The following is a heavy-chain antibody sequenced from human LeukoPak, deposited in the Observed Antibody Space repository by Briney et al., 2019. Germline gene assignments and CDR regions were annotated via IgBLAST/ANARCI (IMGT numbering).Heavy chain of an antibody. V-gene: IGHV1-46*01. Sequence: GASVKVSCKASGYTFTSYYMHWVRQAPGQGLEWVGKINPSGGTTTYAQKFQGRVTMARDTSTSTVYMELSSLISEDTAVYYCARGGPYCGGDCYYSDFWGQGTLVTVSS. CDR1: GYTFTSYY. J-gene: IGHJ4*02. CDR2: INPSGGTT. CDR3: ARGGPYCGGDCYYSDF. D-gene: IGHD2-21*02.